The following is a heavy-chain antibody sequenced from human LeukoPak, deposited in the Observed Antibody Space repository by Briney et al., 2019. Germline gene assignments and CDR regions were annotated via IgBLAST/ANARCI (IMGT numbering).Heavy chain of an antibody. V-gene: IGHV4-38-2*01. CDR1: GISIISGYY. CDR2: LHHSGTT. D-gene: IGHD1-1*01. Sequence: SETLSLTCAVSGISIISGYYWGWIRQPPGKGLEWIGSLHHSGTTYYNPSLKSRVSISIDTSKNQFSLTMTSVTASDTAVYHCVRVLDSGNTWYFFDLWGQGIRVVVS. CDR3: VRVLDSGNTWYFFDL. J-gene: IGHJ4*02.